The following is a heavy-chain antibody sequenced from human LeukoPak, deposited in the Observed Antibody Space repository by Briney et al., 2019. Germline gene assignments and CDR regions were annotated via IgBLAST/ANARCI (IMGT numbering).Heavy chain of an antibody. CDR3: ARQRDYYDSSGQSDFDS. D-gene: IGHD3-22*01. V-gene: IGHV4-59*05. Sequence: KTSETLSLTCTVSGGSISSYYWSWIRQPPGKALEWIGSIYYGGTTYYNPSLKSRVTISVDTSKKQFSLKLSSVTAADTAFYYCARQRDYYDSSGQSDFDSWGQGALVTVSS. J-gene: IGHJ4*02. CDR2: IYYGGTT. CDR1: GGSISSYY.